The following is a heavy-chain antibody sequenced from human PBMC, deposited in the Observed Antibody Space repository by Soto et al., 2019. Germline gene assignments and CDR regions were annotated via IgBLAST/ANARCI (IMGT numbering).Heavy chain of an antibody. D-gene: IGHD3-10*01. CDR3: ARQYYFGSGSYYNRPFDF. CDR1: GASVSIVTYN. J-gene: IGHJ4*02. V-gene: IGHV4-39*01. CDR2: IYYSGTT. Sequence: SESLCATCSLSGASVSIVTYNWFLMRQPPGKGLEWIGTIYYSGTTHYNPSLKSRVTISVGTSKSQFFLNLSSVTAADTAVYYCARQYYFGSGSYYNRPFDFWGQG.